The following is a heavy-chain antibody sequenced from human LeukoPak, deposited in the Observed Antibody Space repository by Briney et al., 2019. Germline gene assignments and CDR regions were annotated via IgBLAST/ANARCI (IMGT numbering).Heavy chain of an antibody. CDR3: ARGGYSYGNGGDY. Sequence: GGSLRLSCAAAGFTFSSYSMNWVRQAPGKGLEWVSSISSSSSYIYYADSVKGRFTISRDNAKNSLYLQMNSLRAEDTAVYYCARGGYSYGNGGDYWGQGTLVTVSS. D-gene: IGHD5-18*01. J-gene: IGHJ4*02. V-gene: IGHV3-21*01. CDR1: GFTFSSYS. CDR2: ISSSSSYI.